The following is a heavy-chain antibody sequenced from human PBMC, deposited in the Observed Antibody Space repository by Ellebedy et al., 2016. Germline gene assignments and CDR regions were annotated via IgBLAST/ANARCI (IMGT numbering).Heavy chain of an antibody. J-gene: IGHJ2*01. Sequence: SETLSLTCTVSGGSISSYYWSWIRQPPGKGLEWIGYIYYSGSTYYNPSLKSRVTISVDTSKSQFSLKLSSVTAADTAVYYCARGARYFDWLRAREYFDLWGRGTLVTVSS. D-gene: IGHD3-9*01. CDR3: ARGARYFDWLRAREYFDL. V-gene: IGHV4-59*08. CDR1: GGSISSYY. CDR2: IYYSGST.